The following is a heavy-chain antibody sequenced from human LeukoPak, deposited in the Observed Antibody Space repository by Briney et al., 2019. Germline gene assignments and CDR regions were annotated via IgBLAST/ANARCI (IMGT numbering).Heavy chain of an antibody. J-gene: IGHJ6*02. D-gene: IGHD6-13*01. V-gene: IGHV3-30-3*01. CDR2: ISYDGSNK. CDR1: GFTFSSYA. Sequence: GGSLRLSCAASGFTFSSYAMQWVRQAPGKGLEWVAVISYDGSNKYYADSVKGRFTISRDNSKNTLYLQMNSLRAEDTAVYYCARVGSSWLYYYYGMDVWGQGTTVTVSS. CDR3: ARVGSSWLYYYYGMDV.